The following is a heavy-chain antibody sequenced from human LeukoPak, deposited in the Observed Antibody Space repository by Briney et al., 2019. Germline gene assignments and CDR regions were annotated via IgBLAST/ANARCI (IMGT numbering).Heavy chain of an antibody. CDR2: IGGSGGST. D-gene: IGHD3-22*01. CDR3: AKDLPRTYYDSSGYSFDH. Sequence: GGSLRLSCAASGFIFSSYVMNWVRQAPGKGLEWVSAIGGSGGSTNYADSVKGRFTISRDNSKNTLYLQMNSLRAEDTAVYYCAKDLPRTYYDSSGYSFDHWGQGTLVTVSS. CDR1: GFIFSSYV. J-gene: IGHJ4*02. V-gene: IGHV3-23*01.